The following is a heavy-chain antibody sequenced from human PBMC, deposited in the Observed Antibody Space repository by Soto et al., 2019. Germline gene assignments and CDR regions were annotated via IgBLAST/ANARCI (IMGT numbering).Heavy chain of an antibody. V-gene: IGHV3-33*01. CDR2: IWYDGSNK. D-gene: IGHD2-15*01. Sequence: PGGPLRLSCAASGFTFSSYGMHWVRQAPGKGLEWVAVIWYDGSNKYYADSVKGRFTISRDNSKNTLYLQMNSLRAEDTAVYYCARDQKTRYCSGGSCSGHFDYWGQGTLVTVSS. J-gene: IGHJ4*02. CDR1: GFTFSSYG. CDR3: ARDQKTRYCSGGSCSGHFDY.